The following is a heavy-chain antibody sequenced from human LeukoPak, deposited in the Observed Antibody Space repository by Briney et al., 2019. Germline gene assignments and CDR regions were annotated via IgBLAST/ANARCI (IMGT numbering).Heavy chain of an antibody. J-gene: IGHJ4*02. CDR1: GGSFSGYY. CDR3: ARRGRGGITIFGVVLFSLGSFDY. Sequence: PSETLSLTCAVYGGSFSGYYWSWIRQPPGKGLEWIGEINHSGSTNYNPSLKSRVTISVDTSKNQFSLKLSSVTAADTAVYNCARRGRGGITIFGVVLFSLGSFDYWGQGTLVTVSS. D-gene: IGHD3-3*01. CDR2: INHSGST. V-gene: IGHV4-34*01.